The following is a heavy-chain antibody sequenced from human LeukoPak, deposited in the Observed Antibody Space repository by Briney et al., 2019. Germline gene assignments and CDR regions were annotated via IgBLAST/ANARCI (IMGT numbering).Heavy chain of an antibody. V-gene: IGHV1-3*01. J-gene: IGHJ5*02. CDR3: ARDEVGYCSSTSCYAEVYNWFDP. D-gene: IGHD2-2*01. Sequence: ASVKVSCKASGYTFTSYAMHWVRQAPGQRLEWMGWINAGNGNTKYSQKFQGRVTITRDTSASTAYMGLSSLRSEDTAVYYCARDEVGYCSSTSCYAEVYNWFDPWGQGTLVTVSS. CDR2: INAGNGNT. CDR1: GYTFTSYA.